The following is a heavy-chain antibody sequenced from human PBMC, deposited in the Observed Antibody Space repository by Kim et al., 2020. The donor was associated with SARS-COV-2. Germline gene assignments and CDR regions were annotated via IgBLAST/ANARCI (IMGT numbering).Heavy chain of an antibody. CDR1: GFTFSSYS. CDR3: ASLPRGHYDFWSGIYYYGMDV. CDR2: ISSSSSTI. D-gene: IGHD3-3*01. J-gene: IGHJ6*02. V-gene: IGHV3-48*02. Sequence: GGSLRLSCAASGFTFSSYSMNWVRQAPGKGLEWVSYISSSSSTIYYADSVKGRFTISRDNAKNSLYLQMNSLRDEDTAVYYCASLPRGHYDFWSGIYYYGMDVWGQGTTVTVSS.